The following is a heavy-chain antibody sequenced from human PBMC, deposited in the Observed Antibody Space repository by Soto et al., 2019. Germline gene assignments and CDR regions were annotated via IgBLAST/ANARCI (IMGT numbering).Heavy chain of an antibody. V-gene: IGHV3-49*03. D-gene: IGHD3-10*02. CDR3: TRDLFGVPGY. CDR2: IRSKAYGGTT. CDR1: GFTFGDYA. Sequence: GGSLRLSCTASGFTFGDYAVSWFRQAPGKGLEWVGFIRSKAYGGTTEYAASVKGRFTISRDDSKSIAYLQMNSLKTEDTAVYYCTRDLFGVPGYWGQGTLVTVSS. J-gene: IGHJ4*02.